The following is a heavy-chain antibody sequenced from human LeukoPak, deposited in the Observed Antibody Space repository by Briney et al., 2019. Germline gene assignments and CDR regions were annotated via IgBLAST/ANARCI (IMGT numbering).Heavy chain of an antibody. CDR2: INWNGGST. Sequence: AGGSLRLSCAASGFTFDDYGMSWVRQAPGKGLEWVSGINWNGGSTGYADSVKGRFTISRDNAKNSLYLQMNSLRAEDTALYHCARGTMFPYYFDYWGQGTLVTVSS. D-gene: IGHD3-10*02. CDR1: GFTFDDYG. V-gene: IGHV3-20*01. J-gene: IGHJ4*02. CDR3: ARGTMFPYYFDY.